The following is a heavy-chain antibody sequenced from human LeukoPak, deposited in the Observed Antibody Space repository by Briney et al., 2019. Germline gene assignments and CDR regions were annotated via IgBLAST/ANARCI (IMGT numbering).Heavy chain of an antibody. CDR2: ISSSSSTI. J-gene: IGHJ4*02. CDR1: GFTFSSYS. D-gene: IGHD5-12*01. V-gene: IGHV3-48*04. Sequence: GGSLRLSCAASGFTFSSYSMNWVRQAPGKGLEWISYISSSSSTIYYADSVKGRFTISRDNAKNTLYLQMNSLRAEDTAVYYCAKDLQWIALGYWGQGTLVTVSS. CDR3: AKDLQWIALGY.